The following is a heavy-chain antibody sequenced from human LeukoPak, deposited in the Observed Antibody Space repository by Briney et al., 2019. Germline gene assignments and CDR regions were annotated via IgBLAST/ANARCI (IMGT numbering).Heavy chain of an antibody. V-gene: IGHV3-7*01. CDR2: IKQDGSEK. D-gene: IGHD4-17*01. CDR1: GFTFSSYW. CDR3: ARATVRYYYYYGMDV. J-gene: IGHJ6*02. Sequence: PGGSLRLSCAASGFTFSSYWMSWVRQAPGKGLEWVANIKQDGSEKYYVDSVKGRFTISRDNAKNSLYLQMNSLRAEDTAVYYCARATVRYYYYYGMDVWGQGTTVTVSS.